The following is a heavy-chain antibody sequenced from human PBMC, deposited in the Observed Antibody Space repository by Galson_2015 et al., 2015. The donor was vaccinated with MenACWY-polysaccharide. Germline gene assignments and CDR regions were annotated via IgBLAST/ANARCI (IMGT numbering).Heavy chain of an antibody. CDR3: ARYRDSSGLRFDY. V-gene: IGHV3-7*01. CDR1: GFTFSSFW. J-gene: IGHJ4*02. D-gene: IGHD3-22*01. CDR2: IRQNGSDK. Sequence: SLRLSCAASGFTFSSFWMSWVRQAPGRGLEWVAAIRQNGSDKYYVDSVKSRFTISRDKAKNSLYLQMNSLRAEDTAVYYCARYRDSSGLRFDYWGQGTLVTVSS.